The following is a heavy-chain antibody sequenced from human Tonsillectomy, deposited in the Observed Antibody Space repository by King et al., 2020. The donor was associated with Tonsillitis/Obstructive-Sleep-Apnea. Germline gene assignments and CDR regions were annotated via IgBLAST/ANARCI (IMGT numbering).Heavy chain of an antibody. Sequence: VQLVESGGGLIQPGGSLRLSCAVSGFTVSNDYMSWVRQAPGKGLEWVSVIYSGGSTYYADSVKGRFTISRDNSKNTVYLQMNSLRAEDVAVYYCASGYCSGGSCPHYYYMDVWGKGTTVTVS. CDR3: ASGYCSGGSCPHYYYMDV. CDR1: GFTVSNDY. D-gene: IGHD2-15*01. J-gene: IGHJ6*03. CDR2: IYSGGST. V-gene: IGHV3-53*01.